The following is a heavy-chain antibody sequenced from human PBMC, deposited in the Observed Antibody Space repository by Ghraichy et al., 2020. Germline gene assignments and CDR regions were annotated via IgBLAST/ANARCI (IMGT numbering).Heavy chain of an antibody. J-gene: IGHJ5*02. V-gene: IGHV4-39*01. CDR3: ARHPRYGDYEGFDP. CDR2: IYYSGST. Sequence: SETLSLTCTVSGGSISSSSYYWGWIRQPPGKGLEWIGSIYYSGSTYYNTSLKSRVTISVDTSKNQFSLKLSSVTAADTAVYYCARHPRYGDYEGFDPWGQGTLVTVSS. CDR1: GGSISSSSYY. D-gene: IGHD4-17*01.